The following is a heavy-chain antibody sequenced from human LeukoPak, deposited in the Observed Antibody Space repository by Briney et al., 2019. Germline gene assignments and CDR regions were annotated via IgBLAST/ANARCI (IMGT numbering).Heavy chain of an antibody. CDR3: ARGAVATISEMDY. Sequence: SVKVSCKASGGTFSSYAISWVRQAPGQGLEWMGRIIPIFGTANYAQKFQGRVTITTDEPTSTAYMEPSSLRSEDTAVYYCARGAVATISEMDYWGQGTLVTVSS. V-gene: IGHV1-69*05. CDR2: IIPIFGTA. J-gene: IGHJ4*02. CDR1: GGTFSSYA. D-gene: IGHD5-24*01.